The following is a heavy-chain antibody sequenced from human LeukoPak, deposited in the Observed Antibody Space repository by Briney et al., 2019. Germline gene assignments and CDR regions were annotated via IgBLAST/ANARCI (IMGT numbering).Heavy chain of an antibody. V-gene: IGHV4-30-2*01. CDR3: ARLGSGSWGSWFDP. D-gene: IGHD3-10*01. J-gene: IGHJ5*02. CDR2: IYHSGST. CDR1: GGSISSGGYS. Sequence: SETLSLTCAVSGGSISSGGYSWSWIRQPPGKGLEWIGYIYHSGSTYYNPSLKSRVTISVDRSKNQFSLKLSSVTAADTAVYYCARLGSGSWGSWFDPWGQGTLVTVSS.